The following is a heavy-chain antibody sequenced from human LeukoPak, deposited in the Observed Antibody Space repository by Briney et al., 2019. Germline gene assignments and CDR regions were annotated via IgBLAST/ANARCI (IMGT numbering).Heavy chain of an antibody. V-gene: IGHV4-38-2*02. CDR3: ARQVFSLHFDY. CDR1: GYSISSGYY. CDR2: IYHSGST. Sequence: SETLSLTCTVSGYSISSGYYWGWIRQPPGKGLEWIGSIYHSGSTYYNPSLKSRVTISVDTSKNQFSPKLSSVTAADTAVYYCARQVFSLHFDYWGQGTLVTVSS. J-gene: IGHJ4*02.